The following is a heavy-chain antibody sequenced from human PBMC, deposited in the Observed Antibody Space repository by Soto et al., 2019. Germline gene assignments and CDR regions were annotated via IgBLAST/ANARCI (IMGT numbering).Heavy chain of an antibody. CDR2: IYSGGST. J-gene: IGHJ6*02. V-gene: IGHV3-53*04. CDR3: ARERDGGDDGMDV. Sequence: EVQLVESGGGLVQPGGSLRLSCAASGFTVSSNYMSWVRQAPGKGLEWVSVIYSGGSTYYADSVKGRFTISRHNSNNTRYLQMTSLRAEDTAVYYCARERDGGDDGMDVWGQGSTVTVSS. CDR1: GFTVSSNY. D-gene: IGHD3-16*01.